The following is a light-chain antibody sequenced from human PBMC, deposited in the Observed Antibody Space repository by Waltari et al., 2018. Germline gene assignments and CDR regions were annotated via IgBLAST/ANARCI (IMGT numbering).Light chain of an antibody. CDR3: NSYASSMHWV. CDR1: SSDVGGHKY. V-gene: IGLV2-14*02. Sequence: QSALPQPASVSGSPGQSITISCTGTSSDVGGHKYVSWYQHHPGRAPKVIIYEGRKRPSGVPDRFSGSKAGNTASLTISGLQADDEADYYCNSYASSMHWVFGGGTKLTVL. J-gene: IGLJ3*02. CDR2: EGR.